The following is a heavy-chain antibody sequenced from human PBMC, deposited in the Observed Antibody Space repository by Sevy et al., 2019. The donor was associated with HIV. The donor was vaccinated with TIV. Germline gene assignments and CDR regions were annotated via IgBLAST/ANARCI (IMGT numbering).Heavy chain of an antibody. D-gene: IGHD2-15*01. CDR1: GYTFTGYY. Sequence: ASVKVSCKASGYTFTGYYMHWVRQAPGQGLEWMGWINPNSGGTNYAQKFQGTVTMTRDTSISTAYMELSRLRSDDTAVYYCAGLALGYCSGGSCYSGGGYYYGMDVWGQGTTVTVSS. J-gene: IGHJ6*02. CDR3: AGLALGYCSGGSCYSGGGYYYGMDV. V-gene: IGHV1-2*02. CDR2: INPNSGGT.